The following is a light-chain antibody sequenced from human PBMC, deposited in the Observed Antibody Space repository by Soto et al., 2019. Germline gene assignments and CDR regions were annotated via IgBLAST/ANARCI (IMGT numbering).Light chain of an antibody. CDR1: SSNIGSNT. Sequence: QSVLTQPPSASGTPGQRVTVSCSGSSSNIGSNTVNWYQQVPGTAPKLLIYSDNQRPSGVPDRFSGSKSGTSASLAISGLQSDDEADYYCATWDDSLHGPMFGGGTQLTVL. CDR3: ATWDDSLHGPM. J-gene: IGLJ3*02. CDR2: SDN. V-gene: IGLV1-44*01.